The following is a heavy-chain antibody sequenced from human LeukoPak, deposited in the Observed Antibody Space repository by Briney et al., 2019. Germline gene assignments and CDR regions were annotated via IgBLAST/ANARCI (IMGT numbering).Heavy chain of an antibody. CDR2: INHSGST. D-gene: IGHD1-1*01. CDR3: IARFRWVPRFDY. J-gene: IGHJ4*02. CDR1: GGSFSGYY. Sequence: PSETLSLTCAVYGGSFSGYYWSWIRQPPGKGLEWIGEINHSGSTNYNPSLKSRVTISVDTSKNQFSLKLSSVTAADTAVYYCIARFRWVPRFDYWGQGTLVTVSS. V-gene: IGHV4-34*01.